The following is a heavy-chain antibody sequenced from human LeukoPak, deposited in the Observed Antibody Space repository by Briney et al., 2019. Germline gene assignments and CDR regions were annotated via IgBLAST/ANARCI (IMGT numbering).Heavy chain of an antibody. V-gene: IGHV1-2*02. Sequence: EASVKVSCKASGYTFTGYYMHWVRQAPGQGLEWMGWINPNSGGTNYAQKFQGRVTMTRDTSISTAYMELSRLRSDDTAVYYCARVPPWYYGMDVWGQGNPGHRLL. J-gene: IGHJ6*02. CDR2: INPNSGGT. CDR1: GYTFTGYY. CDR3: ARVPPWYYGMDV.